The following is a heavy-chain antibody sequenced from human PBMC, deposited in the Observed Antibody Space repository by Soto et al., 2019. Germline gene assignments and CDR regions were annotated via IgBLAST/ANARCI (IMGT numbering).Heavy chain of an antibody. V-gene: IGHV1-24*01. CDR2: FDPEDGET. Sequence: ASVKVSSKVSGYTLTDLSMHWVQQAHGKGHEWMGSFDPEDGETIYAQKFQGRVTMTEDTSTDTAYMELSSLRSEDTAVYYCAAVSNYYGAGSYYIPWFDPWGQGTLVTVSS. J-gene: IGHJ5*02. CDR1: GYTLTDLS. CDR3: AAVSNYYGAGSYYIPWFDP. D-gene: IGHD3-10*01.